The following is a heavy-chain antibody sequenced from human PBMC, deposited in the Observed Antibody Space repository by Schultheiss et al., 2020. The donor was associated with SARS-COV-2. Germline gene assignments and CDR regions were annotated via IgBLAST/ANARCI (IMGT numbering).Heavy chain of an antibody. D-gene: IGHD2-21*01. J-gene: IGHJ3*01. V-gene: IGHV3-48*01. CDR1: GFTFSTYE. Sequence: GGSLRLSCTASGFTFSTYEMNWVRQAPGKGLEWVSYISSSGSTIYYADSVKGRFTISRDNSKNTLYLQMNSLRAEDTAVYYCARGRSGDRSDGFDFWGQGTTVTVSS. CDR3: ARGRSGDRSDGFDF. CDR2: ISSSGSTI.